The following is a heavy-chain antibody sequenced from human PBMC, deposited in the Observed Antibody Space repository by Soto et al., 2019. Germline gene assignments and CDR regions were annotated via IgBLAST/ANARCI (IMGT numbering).Heavy chain of an antibody. D-gene: IGHD4-4*01. J-gene: IGHJ6*02. Sequence: GGSLRLSCAASGFTFSSYAMSWVRQAPGKGLEWVSAISGSGGSTYYADSVEGRFTIARDNSKNTLYLQMNSLRAEDTAVYYCAKGNHPSYYYYYYGMDVWGQGTTVTVSS. CDR2: ISGSGGST. CDR3: AKGNHPSYYYYYYGMDV. CDR1: GFTFSSYA. V-gene: IGHV3-23*01.